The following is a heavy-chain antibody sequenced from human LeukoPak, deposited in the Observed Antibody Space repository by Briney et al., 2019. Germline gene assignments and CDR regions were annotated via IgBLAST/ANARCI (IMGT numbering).Heavy chain of an antibody. V-gene: IGHV1-18*01. Sequence: ASVKVSCKASAYTFTSYDFSWVRQPPAQGLEWMGWISPYYGNTKYAQKIQGRVTMTTDTSTSTAYMEMRSLRSDDTAVYYCATEPPGYSGYDYYYYGMDVWGQGTTVTVSS. CDR3: ATEPPGYSGYDYYYYGMDV. CDR2: ISPYYGNT. J-gene: IGHJ6*02. D-gene: IGHD5-12*01. CDR1: AYTFTSYD.